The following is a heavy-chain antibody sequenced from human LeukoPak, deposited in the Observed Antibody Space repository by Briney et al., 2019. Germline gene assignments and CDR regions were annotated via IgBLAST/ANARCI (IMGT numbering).Heavy chain of an antibody. Sequence: TGGSLRLSCAASGFTFSSYWMSWVRQAPGKGLEWVANIKQDGSEKYYVDSVKGRFTISRDNAKNSLYLQMNSLRAEDTAVYYCARELGYCSGGSCYWFDPWGQGTLVTVSS. CDR2: IKQDGSEK. CDR1: GFTFSSYW. D-gene: IGHD2-15*01. CDR3: ARELGYCSGGSCYWFDP. V-gene: IGHV3-7*01. J-gene: IGHJ5*02.